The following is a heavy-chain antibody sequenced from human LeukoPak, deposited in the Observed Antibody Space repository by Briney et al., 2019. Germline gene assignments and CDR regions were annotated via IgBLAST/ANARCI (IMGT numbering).Heavy chain of an antibody. Sequence: ASVKVSCKASGYTFTSYGIGWVRQAPGQGLEWMGWISAYNGNTNYARKLQGRVTMTTDTSTSTAYMELRSLRSDDTAVYYCAGATTAYYYYGMDVWGQGTTVTVSS. CDR3: AGATTAYYYYGMDV. CDR2: ISAYNGNT. V-gene: IGHV1-18*01. J-gene: IGHJ6*02. D-gene: IGHD1-26*01. CDR1: GYTFTSYG.